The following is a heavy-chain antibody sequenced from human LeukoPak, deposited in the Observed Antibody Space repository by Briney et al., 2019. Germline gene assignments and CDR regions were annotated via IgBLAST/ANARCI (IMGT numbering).Heavy chain of an antibody. Sequence: ASETLSLTCTVSGGSISRYYWSWIRQPPGKGLEWIGYIYYSGSTNYNPSLKSRVTISVDTSKNQFSLKLSSVTAADTAEYYCARHNVDTAIFDYWGQGTLVTVPS. CDR1: GGSISRYY. J-gene: IGHJ4*02. D-gene: IGHD5-18*01. V-gene: IGHV4-59*08. CDR2: IYYSGST. CDR3: ARHNVDTAIFDY.